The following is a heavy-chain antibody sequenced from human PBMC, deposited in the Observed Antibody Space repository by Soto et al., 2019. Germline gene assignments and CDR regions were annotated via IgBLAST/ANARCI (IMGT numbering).Heavy chain of an antibody. J-gene: IGHJ4*02. V-gene: IGHV1-69*12. D-gene: IGHD5-18*01. CDR1: GGTFSSYA. Sequence: QVQLVQSGAEVKKPGSSVKVSCKASGGTFSSYAISWVRQAPGQGLEWMGGIIPIFGTANYAQRLHGRVTLTAEESPSTAYMELGSLRSEDTAVYYCAIWPFAGGYSYGLDYWGQGTLVTVSS. CDR2: IIPIFGTA. CDR3: AIWPFAGGYSYGLDY.